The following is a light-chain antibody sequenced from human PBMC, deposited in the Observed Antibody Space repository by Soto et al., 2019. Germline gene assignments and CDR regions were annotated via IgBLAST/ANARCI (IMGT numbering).Light chain of an antibody. Sequence: QSELTRAGYVCRSPGPSNNIKKTGTSSDVGGYNYVSWYQHHPGKAPKLMIYDVSNRPSGVSNRFSGSKSGNTASLTISGLQPEDEADYYCCSYTTSNTRQIVFGTGTKVTVL. CDR1: SSDVGGYNY. CDR2: DVS. J-gene: IGLJ1*01. V-gene: IGLV2-14*03. CDR3: CSYTTSNTRQIV.